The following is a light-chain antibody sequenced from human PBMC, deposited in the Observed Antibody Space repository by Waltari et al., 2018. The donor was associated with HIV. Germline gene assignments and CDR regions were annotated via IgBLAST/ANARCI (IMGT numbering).Light chain of an antibody. CDR2: KAS. CDR3: QQYNSYSRA. V-gene: IGKV1-5*03. Sequence: DIQMTQSPSTLSASVGDRVTISCRASHSASSWLAWYQQKPGRVPNVLIYKASTLASGVPSRFSGSGSGTNFTLTISSLQSEDVATYYCQQYNSYSRAFGQGTKVEIK. CDR1: HSASSW. J-gene: IGKJ1*01.